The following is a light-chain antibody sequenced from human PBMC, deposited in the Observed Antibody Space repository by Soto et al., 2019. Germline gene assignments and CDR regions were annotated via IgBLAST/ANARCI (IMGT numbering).Light chain of an antibody. Sequence: QSVLTQPRSVSGSPGQSVTISCTGTSSDVVGYNYVSWYQQHPGKAPKLVIYDVSKRPSGVPDRFSGSKSGNTASLTVSGLQAEDEADYSCCAYAGTYTQWVFGGGTKLTVL. CDR2: DVS. V-gene: IGLV2-11*01. CDR3: CAYAGTYTQWV. CDR1: SSDVVGYNY. J-gene: IGLJ3*02.